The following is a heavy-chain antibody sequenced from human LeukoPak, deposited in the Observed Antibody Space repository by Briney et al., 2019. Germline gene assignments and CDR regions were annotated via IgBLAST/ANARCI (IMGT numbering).Heavy chain of an antibody. D-gene: IGHD3-22*01. J-gene: IGHJ4*02. CDR3: AKEADYYDSSGYYSFDY. V-gene: IGHV3-23*01. CDR2: ISGSGGST. CDR1: GFTFSSYA. Sequence: GGSLRLSCAASGFTFSSYAMSWVRQAPGKGLEWVSAISGSGGSTYYADSVKGRFTISRDNSKNTLYLQMNSLRAEDTAVYYCAKEADYYDSSGYYSFDYWGPGTLVTVSS.